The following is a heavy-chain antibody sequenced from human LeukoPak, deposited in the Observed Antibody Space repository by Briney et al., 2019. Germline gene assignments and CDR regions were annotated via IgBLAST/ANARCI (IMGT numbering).Heavy chain of an antibody. Sequence: SGGSLRLSCAASGFTFNSYAMSWVRQAPGKGLEWVSGISGSGGSTYYADSVKGQFTISRDNSKNTLYLQMNSLRAEDTAVYYCAKGTVVTLGFYYYMDVWGKGTTVTVSS. V-gene: IGHV3-23*01. D-gene: IGHD4-23*01. CDR1: GFTFNSYA. CDR3: AKGTVVTLGFYYYMDV. J-gene: IGHJ6*03. CDR2: ISGSGGST.